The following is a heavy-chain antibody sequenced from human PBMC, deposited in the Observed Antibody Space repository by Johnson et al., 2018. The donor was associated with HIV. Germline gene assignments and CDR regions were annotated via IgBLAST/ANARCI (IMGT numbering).Heavy chain of an antibody. D-gene: IGHD3-22*01. CDR1: RFTFNSYD. J-gene: IGHJ3*02. V-gene: IGHV3-11*01. Sequence: QVQLVESGGGEVQPGGSLRLSCAASRFTFNSYDMSWIRQAPGKGLEWVSYISSSGYTIYYADSVKGRFTISRDNAKNSLYLQMNSLRAEDTALYYCAKGLDSSGYVGAFDIWGQGTMVTVSS. CDR2: ISSSGYTI. CDR3: AKGLDSSGYVGAFDI.